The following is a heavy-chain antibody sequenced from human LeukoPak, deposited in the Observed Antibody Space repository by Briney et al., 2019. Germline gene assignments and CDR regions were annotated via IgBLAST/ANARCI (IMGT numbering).Heavy chain of an antibody. D-gene: IGHD3-3*01. Sequence: SETLSLTCTVSGGSISSGGYYWSWIRQHPGKGMEWIGYIYYSGSTYYNPSLKRRVTISVDTSKNQFSLKLSSVTAADTAVYYCARGNSYDFWSGYSPYNWFDPWGQGTLVTVSS. J-gene: IGHJ5*02. CDR2: IYYSGST. CDR3: ARGNSYDFWSGYSPYNWFDP. CDR1: GGSISSGGYY. V-gene: IGHV4-31*03.